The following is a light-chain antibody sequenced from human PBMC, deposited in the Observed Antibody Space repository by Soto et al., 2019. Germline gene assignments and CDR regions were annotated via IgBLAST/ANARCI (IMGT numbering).Light chain of an antibody. CDR1: SSDVGGYNY. Sequence: QSVLTQPASVSGSPGQSITISCTGTSSDVGGYNYVSWYQQHQGKAPKLMIYEVSNRPSGVSNRFSGSKSGNTASLTISGIQAEDEADYYCSSYTSSSTWGFGGGTKITVL. CDR3: SSYTSSSTWG. CDR2: EVS. V-gene: IGLV2-14*01. J-gene: IGLJ3*02.